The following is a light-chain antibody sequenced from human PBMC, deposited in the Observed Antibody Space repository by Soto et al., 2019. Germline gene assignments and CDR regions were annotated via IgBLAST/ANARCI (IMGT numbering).Light chain of an antibody. J-gene: IGKJ5*01. Sequence: EIVLTQSPATLSLSPGERATLSCRASQSVSSYLAWYQQKPGQAPRLLIYDASNRATGIPARFSGSGSGTDFTLTIRILEPADFAVYYCQQRSNWPLITFGQGTRLEIK. CDR3: QQRSNWPLIT. CDR2: DAS. V-gene: IGKV3-11*01. CDR1: QSVSSY.